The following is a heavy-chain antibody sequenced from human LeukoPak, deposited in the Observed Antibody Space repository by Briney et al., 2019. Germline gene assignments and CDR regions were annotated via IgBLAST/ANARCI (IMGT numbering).Heavy chain of an antibody. V-gene: IGHV3-23*01. CDR2: ISDSGSST. CDR1: GFTFSNYA. Sequence: PGGSLRLSCAASGFTFSNYAMSWVRQAPGKGLEWVSAISDSGSSTYYADSLKGRFTISRDNSKNTLYLQMNSLRAEDTAVYYCAKLPGSTWYTFFDYWGQGTLVTVSS. J-gene: IGHJ4*02. CDR3: AKLPGSTWYTFFDY. D-gene: IGHD6-13*01.